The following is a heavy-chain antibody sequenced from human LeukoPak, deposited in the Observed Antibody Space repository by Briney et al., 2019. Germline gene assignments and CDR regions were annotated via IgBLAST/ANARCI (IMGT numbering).Heavy chain of an antibody. J-gene: IGHJ4*02. CDR1: GFTFSSYA. CDR2: ISTSGGST. V-gene: IGHV3-23*01. Sequence: GGSLRLSCAGSGFTFSSYALIWVRQAPGRGLEWVSGISTSGGSTSYADSVKGRFTISRDNPRNTLYMQMNSLRAEDTALYYCAIMHPYYDGSGYWVQWGQGTLVTVSS. D-gene: IGHD3-22*01. CDR3: AIMHPYYDGSGYWVQ.